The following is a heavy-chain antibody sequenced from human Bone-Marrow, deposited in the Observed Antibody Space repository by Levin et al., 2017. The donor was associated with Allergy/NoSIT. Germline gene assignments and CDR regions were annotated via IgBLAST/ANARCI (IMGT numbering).Heavy chain of an antibody. J-gene: IGHJ6*02. CDR1: GYTFTSYG. CDR3: ASGHDYGDPYYYGMDV. CDR2: ISAYNGNT. Sequence: ASVKVSCKASGYTFTSYGISWVRQAPGQGLEWMGWISAYNGNTNYAQKLQGRVTMTTDTSTSTAYMELRSLRSDDTAVYYCASGHDYGDPYYYGMDVWGQGTTVTVSS. D-gene: IGHD4-17*01. V-gene: IGHV1-18*01.